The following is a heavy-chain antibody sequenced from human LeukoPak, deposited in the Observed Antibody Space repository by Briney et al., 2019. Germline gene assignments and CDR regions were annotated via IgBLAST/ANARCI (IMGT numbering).Heavy chain of an antibody. D-gene: IGHD3-10*01. V-gene: IGHV1-46*01. CDR1: GYTFSNYY. Sequence: ASVNVSCKASGYTFSNYYMHWVRQAPGQGLEWMGKINPSGGSTSHAQKFQGRVTMTRGTSTRTVYMELSSLRSEDTAVYYCARGLSADYCGSGSYYNYDYWGQGTLVTVSS. J-gene: IGHJ4*02. CDR3: ARGLSADYCGSGSYYNYDY. CDR2: INPSGGST.